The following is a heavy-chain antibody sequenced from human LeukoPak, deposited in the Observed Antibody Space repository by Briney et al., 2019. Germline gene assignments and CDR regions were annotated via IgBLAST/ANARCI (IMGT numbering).Heavy chain of an antibody. Sequence: GSLRLSCEASGFTFSSYEMNWVRQAPGKGLEWISYISSSGRTIYYADSVKGRFTVSRDSAKNSVYLQINSLRAEDTAVYYCARDLWYSGSRAPPRAFDIWGQGTTVSVSS. D-gene: IGHD1-26*01. J-gene: IGHJ3*02. V-gene: IGHV3-48*03. CDR2: ISSSGRTI. CDR3: ARDLWYSGSRAPPRAFDI. CDR1: GFTFSSYE.